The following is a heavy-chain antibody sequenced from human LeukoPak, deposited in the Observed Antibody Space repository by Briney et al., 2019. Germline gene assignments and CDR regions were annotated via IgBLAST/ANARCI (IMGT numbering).Heavy chain of an antibody. Sequence: KASETLSLTRAVNGGSFSGYYWSWIRQPPGKGLEWIGEINHSGSTNYNPSLKSRVTISVDTSKNQFSLKLSSVTAADTAVYYCARGQELRDWFDPWGQGTLVTVSS. J-gene: IGHJ5*02. CDR3: ARGQELRDWFDP. V-gene: IGHV4-34*01. CDR1: GGSFSGYY. CDR2: INHSGST. D-gene: IGHD2-21*01.